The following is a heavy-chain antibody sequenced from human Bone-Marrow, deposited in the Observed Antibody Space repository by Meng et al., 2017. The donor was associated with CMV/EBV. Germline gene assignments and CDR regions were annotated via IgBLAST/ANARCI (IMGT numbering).Heavy chain of an antibody. V-gene: IGHV3-9*01. CDR1: GFTFDDYA. Sequence: SLKISCAASGFTFDDYAMHWVRQAPGKGLEWVSGISWNSGSIGYADPVKGRFAISRDNAKNFLYLQMNSLRADDKALYYCEKSIDYTKFAGMDVWGQGTPVTVSS. D-gene: IGHD4-11*01. J-gene: IGHJ6*02. CDR3: EKSIDYTKFAGMDV. CDR2: ISWNSGSI.